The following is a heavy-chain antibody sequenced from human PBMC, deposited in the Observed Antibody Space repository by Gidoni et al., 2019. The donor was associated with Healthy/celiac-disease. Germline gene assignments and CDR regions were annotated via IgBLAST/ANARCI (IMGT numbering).Heavy chain of an antibody. D-gene: IGHD6-19*01. Sequence: QVQLVQSGAEVKKPGASVKVSCKASGYTFTGYNMHWVRQAPGQGLEWMGWINPNSGGTNYAQKFQGRVTMTRDTSISTAYMELSRLRSDDTAVYYCARNIEAVASYYYYYGMDVWGQGTTVTVSS. CDR3: ARNIEAVASYYYYYGMDV. CDR1: GYTFTGYN. J-gene: IGHJ6*02. CDR2: INPNSGGT. V-gene: IGHV1-2*02.